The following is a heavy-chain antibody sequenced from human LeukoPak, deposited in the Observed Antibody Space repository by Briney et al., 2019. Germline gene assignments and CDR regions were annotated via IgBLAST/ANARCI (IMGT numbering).Heavy chain of an antibody. CDR2: IYHSGST. V-gene: IGHV4-38-2*02. CDR3: AREYDYGGNVNDY. D-gene: IGHD4-23*01. J-gene: IGHJ4*02. Sequence: PSETLSLTCTVSGYSISSGYYWGWIRQPPGKGLVWIGSIYHSGSTYYNPSLKSRVTISVDTSKNQFSLKLSSVTAADTAVYYCAREYDYGGNVNDYWGQGTLVTVSS. CDR1: GYSISSGYY.